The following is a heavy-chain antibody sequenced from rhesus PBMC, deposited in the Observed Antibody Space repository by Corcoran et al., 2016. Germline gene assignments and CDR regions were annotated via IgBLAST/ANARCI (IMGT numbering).Heavy chain of an antibody. V-gene: IGHV4-173*01. Sequence: QLQLQESGPGLVKPSETLSLTCAVSGGSISSNYWSGIRQPPGKGLEWIGRVSGGGGTTDSNPALKSRVTISPDPAKNQFSLKLSSVTAADTAVYYCARGGFGGLIGYYYFDYWGQGVLVTVSS. J-gene: IGHJ4*01. CDR1: GGSISSNY. D-gene: IGHD2-27*01. CDR2: VSGGGGTT. CDR3: ARGGFGGLIGYYYFDY.